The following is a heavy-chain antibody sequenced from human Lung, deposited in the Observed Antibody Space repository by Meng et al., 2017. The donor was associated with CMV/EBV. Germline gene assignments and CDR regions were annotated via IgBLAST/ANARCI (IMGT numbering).Heavy chain of an antibody. CDR2: ISSSGNSI. V-gene: IGHV3-11*01. D-gene: IGHD4-23*01. CDR3: ERDRGGNYYFDY. Sequence: GESLKISCEGSGFSFSDYYMIWIRQAPGKGLEWLAYISSSGNSIYYTDSVECRFTISRDHARNSLYLQMNSLRVDDTAVYCCERDRGGNYYFDYWGQGTLVTVSS. CDR1: GFSFSDYY. J-gene: IGHJ4*02.